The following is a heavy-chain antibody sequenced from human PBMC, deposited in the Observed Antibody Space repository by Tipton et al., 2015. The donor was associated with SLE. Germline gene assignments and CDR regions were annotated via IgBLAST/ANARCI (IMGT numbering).Heavy chain of an antibody. D-gene: IGHD2-21*01. J-gene: IGHJ6*02. Sequence: SLRLSCSVSGVSLGDYAMDWVRQAPGKGLEWVSGISGSGQNTYYADSVRGRFTVSRDNSKNILYLQMNNLRDSDTAKYYCAKFGMRGGDWRYGHYFALAVWGQGTTVIVSS. CDR1: GVSLGDYA. CDR2: ISGSGQNT. V-gene: IGHV3-23*01. CDR3: AKFGMRGGDWRYGHYFALAV.